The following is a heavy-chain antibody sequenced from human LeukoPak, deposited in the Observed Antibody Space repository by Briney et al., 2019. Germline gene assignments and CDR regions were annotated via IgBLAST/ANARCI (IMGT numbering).Heavy chain of an antibody. Sequence: SETLSLTCTVSGGSISGFYWSWIRQPPGKGLEWIGEIYHSGSTNYNPSLRSRVTISVDKSKNQFFLKLSSVTAADTAVYYCARVSRYYYDSSGYFDLWGRGTLVTVSS. CDR2: IYHSGST. D-gene: IGHD3-22*01. J-gene: IGHJ2*01. CDR3: ARVSRYYYDSSGYFDL. CDR1: GGSISGFY. V-gene: IGHV4-59*12.